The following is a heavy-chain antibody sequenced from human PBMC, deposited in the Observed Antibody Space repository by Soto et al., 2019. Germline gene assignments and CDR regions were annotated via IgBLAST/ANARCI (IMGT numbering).Heavy chain of an antibody. Sequence: EVQLVESGGGLVQPGRSLRLSCAASGFTFDDYAMHWVRQAPGKGLEWVSGISWNSGSIGYADSVKGRFTISRDNAKNSLALPMYSLSADDLAVYVCANGLYSSGWYWPARHWGQCIVV. J-gene: IGHJ1*01. CDR1: GFTFDDYA. CDR2: ISWNSGSI. V-gene: IGHV3-9*03. D-gene: IGHD6-13*01. CDR3: ANGLYSSGWYWPARH.